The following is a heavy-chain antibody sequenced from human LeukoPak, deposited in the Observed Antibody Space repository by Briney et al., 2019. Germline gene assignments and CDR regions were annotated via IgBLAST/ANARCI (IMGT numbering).Heavy chain of an antibody. J-gene: IGHJ4*02. V-gene: IGHV4-4*07. CDR2: IYTTGTT. Sequence: SETLSPTCSVSGGSISDYYWSWIRQPAGEGLEWIGRIYTTGTTNYNPTLKSRITMSVDTSQNQLSLKVSSVTAADTAVYYCARGRYGSGTYYNAYFDSWGQGTLVTVSS. CDR3: ARGRYGSGTYYNAYFDS. D-gene: IGHD3-10*01. CDR1: GGSISDYY.